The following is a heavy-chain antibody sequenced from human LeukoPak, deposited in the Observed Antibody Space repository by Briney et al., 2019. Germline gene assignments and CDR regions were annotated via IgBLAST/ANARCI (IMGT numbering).Heavy chain of an antibody. D-gene: IGHD2-2*01. V-gene: IGHV3-21*01. Sequence: GGSLRLSCAASGFTFSSYAMKWVRQAPGKGLEWLSAISRTSAYIYYSDSVKGRFTISRDNAKNSVYLQIDSLRAEDTAVYHCARDERRYCSDSSCYPGDYWGQGTLVTVSS. J-gene: IGHJ4*02. CDR1: GFTFSSYA. CDR2: ISRTSAYI. CDR3: ARDERRYCSDSSCYPGDY.